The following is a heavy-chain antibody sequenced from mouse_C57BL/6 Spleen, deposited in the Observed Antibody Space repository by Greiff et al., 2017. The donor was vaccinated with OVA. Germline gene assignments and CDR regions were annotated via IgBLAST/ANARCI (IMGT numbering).Heavy chain of an antibody. CDR2: IYPRSGNT. Sequence: QVQLKQSGAELARPGASVKLSCKASGYTFTSYGISWVKQRTGQGLEWIGEIYPRSGNTYYNEKFKGKATLTADKSSSTAYMELRSLTSEDSAVYFCARERYDYDDFDVWGTGTTVTVSS. CDR3: ARERYDYDDFDV. J-gene: IGHJ1*03. CDR1: GYTFTSYG. V-gene: IGHV1-81*01. D-gene: IGHD2-4*01.